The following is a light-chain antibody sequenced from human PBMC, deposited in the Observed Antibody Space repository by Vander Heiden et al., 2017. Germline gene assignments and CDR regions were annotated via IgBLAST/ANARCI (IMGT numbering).Light chain of an antibody. CDR3: SSYTSSSTPQVV. CDR1: SSDVGGYNY. J-gene: IGLJ2*01. CDR2: DVS. Sequence: QSALTQPASVSGSPGQSITISCTGTSSDVGGYNYVSWYQQHPGKAPKLMIYDVSNRPSGVSNRFSGSKSGNTASLTISGLQAEDEADYYCSSYTSSSTPQVVLGGGTKL. V-gene: IGLV2-14*01.